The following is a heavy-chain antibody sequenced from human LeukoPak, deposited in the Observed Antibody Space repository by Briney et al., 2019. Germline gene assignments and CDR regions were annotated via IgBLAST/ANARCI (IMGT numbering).Heavy chain of an antibody. CDR3: AKGRRSYSSSWPKAPFDY. V-gene: IGHV3-23*01. Sequence: GGSLRLSCAASGFTFSSYAMSWVRQAPGKGLEWVSAISGSGGSTYYADSVKGRFTISRDNSKNTLYLQMNSLRAGDTAVYYCAKGRRSYSSSWPKAPFDYWGQGTLVTVSS. J-gene: IGHJ4*02. CDR2: ISGSGGST. D-gene: IGHD6-13*01. CDR1: GFTFSSYA.